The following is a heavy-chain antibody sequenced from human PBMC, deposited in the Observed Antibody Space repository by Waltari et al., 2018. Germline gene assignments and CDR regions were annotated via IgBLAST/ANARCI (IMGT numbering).Heavy chain of an antibody. Sequence: QVQLQQWGAGLLKPSETLSLTCAVYGGSFSGYYWSWIRQPPGKGLEWIGEIHHSGSNNYNPYIKSRVTSSVEPAKNQFSLKMGSVTAADTAVYYGARDGGSSTSCDNNWFDPWGQGTLVTVSS. CDR2: IHHSGSN. J-gene: IGHJ5*02. CDR3: ARDGGSSTSCDNNWFDP. CDR1: GGSFSGYY. V-gene: IGHV4-34*01. D-gene: IGHD2-2*02.